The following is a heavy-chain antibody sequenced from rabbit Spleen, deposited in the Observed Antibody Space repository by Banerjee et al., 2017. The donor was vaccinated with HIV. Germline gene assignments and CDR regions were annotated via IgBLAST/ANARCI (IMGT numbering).Heavy chain of an antibody. V-gene: IGHV1S45*01. D-gene: IGHD8-1*01. CDR3: ARDTGSSFSSYGMDL. CDR1: GFSFSSSYD. CDR2: IYAGSSGST. J-gene: IGHJ6*01. Sequence: QEQLEESGGGLVQPEGSLTLTCTASGFSFSSSYDMCWVRQAPGKGLEWIACIYAGSSGSTAYASWAKGRFTISKTSSTTVTLQMTSLTAADTATYFCARDTGSSFSSYGMDLWGPGTLVTVS.